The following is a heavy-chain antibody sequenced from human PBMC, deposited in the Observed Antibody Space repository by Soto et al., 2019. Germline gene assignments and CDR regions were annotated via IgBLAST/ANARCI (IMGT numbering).Heavy chain of an antibody. CDR3: ATEGLSYYYYGMDV. Sequence: ASVKVSCKASGYTFTSYAMHWVRQAPGQRLEWMGWINDGNGNTKYSQKFQGRVTITRDTSASTAYMELSSLRSEDTAVYYCATEGLSYYYYGMDVWGQGTTVTVSS. D-gene: IGHD3-16*01. J-gene: IGHJ6*02. CDR1: GYTFTSYA. V-gene: IGHV1-3*01. CDR2: INDGNGNT.